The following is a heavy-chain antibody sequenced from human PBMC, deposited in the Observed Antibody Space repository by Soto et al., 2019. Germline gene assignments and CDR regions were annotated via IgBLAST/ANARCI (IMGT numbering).Heavy chain of an antibody. D-gene: IGHD3-9*01. J-gene: IGHJ6*02. CDR3: ASLTTYYDILTGYKTPMGYYYGMDV. CDR1: GYTFTGYY. CDR2: INPNGGGT. Sequence: ASVKVSCKASGYTFTGYYMHWVRQAPGQGLEWMGWINPNGGGTNYAQKFQGRVTMTRDTSISTAYMELSRLRSDDTAVYYCASLTTYYDILTGYKTPMGYYYGMDVWGQGTTVTVSS. V-gene: IGHV1-2*02.